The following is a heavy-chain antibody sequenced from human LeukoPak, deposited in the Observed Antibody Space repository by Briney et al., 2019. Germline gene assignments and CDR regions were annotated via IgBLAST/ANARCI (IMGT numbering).Heavy chain of an antibody. Sequence: GSGPTLVNPTQTLTLTCTFSTISLRSPGVGVGWIRQPPGKALEWLALIYWNDDKRYRPSLKNRLTITKDSSKDQVVLRMTNIDPVDTATYYCARATGALGAFDIWGQGTMVTVSS. CDR3: ARATGALGAFDI. CDR1: TISLRSPGVG. V-gene: IGHV2-5*01. CDR2: IYWNDDK. D-gene: IGHD5-12*01. J-gene: IGHJ3*02.